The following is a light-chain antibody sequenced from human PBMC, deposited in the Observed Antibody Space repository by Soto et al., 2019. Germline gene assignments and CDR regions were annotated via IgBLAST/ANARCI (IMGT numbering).Light chain of an antibody. J-gene: IGKJ2*01. V-gene: IGKV4-1*01. CDR2: WAS. CDR3: QQYYNTPSYT. Sequence: DIVMTQSPDSLAVSLGERATINCRSSQSLLYSSNNKNYLAWYQQKPGQPPKLLIYWASTRQSGVPDRFTGSGSGTDFTLTISSLQAEDVAVYYCQQYYNTPSYTFGQGTKLEIK. CDR1: QSLLYSSNNKNY.